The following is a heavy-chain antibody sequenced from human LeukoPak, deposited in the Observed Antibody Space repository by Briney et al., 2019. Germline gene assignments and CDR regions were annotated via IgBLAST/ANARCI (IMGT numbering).Heavy chain of an antibody. V-gene: IGHV1-2*02. D-gene: IGHD6-13*01. CDR1: GYTFTGYY. Sequence: ASVKVSCKASGYTFTGYYMHWVRQAPGQGLEWMGWINPNSGGTNYAQKFQGRVTMTRDTSGSTAYMGLSRLSSDDTAFYYCARGSRYSSSRFDPWGQGPLVTVSS. CDR2: INPNSGGT. J-gene: IGHJ5*02. CDR3: ARGSRYSSSRFDP.